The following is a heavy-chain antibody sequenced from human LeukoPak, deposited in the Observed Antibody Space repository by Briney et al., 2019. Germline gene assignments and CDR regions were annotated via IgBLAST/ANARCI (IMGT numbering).Heavy chain of an antibody. J-gene: IGHJ5*02. Sequence: SETLSLTCSVSGVSISSSSYYWGWIRQPPGKGLEWIGSIYYSGSTYYNPSLKSRVTISVDTSKNQFSLKLSSVTAADTAVYYCARRGGVSGLQWFDPWGQGTLVTVSS. CDR2: IYYSGST. V-gene: IGHV4-39*07. D-gene: IGHD2-15*01. CDR1: GVSISSSSYY. CDR3: ARRGGVSGLQWFDP.